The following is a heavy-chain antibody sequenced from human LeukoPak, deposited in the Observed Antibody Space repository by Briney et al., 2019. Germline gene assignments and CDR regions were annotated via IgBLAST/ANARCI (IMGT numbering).Heavy chain of an antibody. Sequence: SETLSLTCTVSGGSISSSYWSWIRQPAGKGLEWIGRIYTSGRTNFNPSLRSRVTMSVDTSKNQFSLKLSSVTAADTAVYYCARENSWGIVPAATFDPWGQGTLVTVSS. D-gene: IGHD2-2*01. CDR3: ARENSWGIVPAATFDP. V-gene: IGHV4-4*07. J-gene: IGHJ5*02. CDR1: GGSISSSY. CDR2: IYTSGRT.